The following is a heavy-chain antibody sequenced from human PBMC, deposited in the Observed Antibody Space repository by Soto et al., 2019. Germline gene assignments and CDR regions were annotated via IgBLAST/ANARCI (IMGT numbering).Heavy chain of an antibody. CDR3: ARDPYQAYGDSYYYYALDA. CDR2: IYYIGGP. Sequence: QVHLQESGPGLVKPSETLSLTCSVSGDSVSNGDYSWSWIRQPPGKGLEWIGYIYYIGGPYYNPSLQSRVTISMDTSKNQVSLNLTSVTAADTAVYFCARDPYQAYGDSYYYYALDAWGPGLTVTVSS. D-gene: IGHD4-17*01. V-gene: IGHV4-30-4*01. CDR1: GDSVSNGDYS. J-gene: IGHJ6*02.